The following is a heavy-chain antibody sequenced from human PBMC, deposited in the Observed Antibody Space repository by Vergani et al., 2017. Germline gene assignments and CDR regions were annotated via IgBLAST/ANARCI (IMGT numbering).Heavy chain of an antibody. D-gene: IGHD2-2*01. J-gene: IGHJ4*02. V-gene: IGHV3-48*04. CDR2: ISSSSSTI. CDR1: GFTFSSYS. Sequence: EVQLVESGGGLVQPGGSLRLSCAASGFTFSSYSMNGVRQAPGKGLEGVSYISSSSSTIYYADSVKGRFTIARDNAKNSLYLQMNSLRAEDTAVYYCASTLGYCSSTSCYYYWGQGTLVTVSS. CDR3: ASTLGYCSSTSCYYY.